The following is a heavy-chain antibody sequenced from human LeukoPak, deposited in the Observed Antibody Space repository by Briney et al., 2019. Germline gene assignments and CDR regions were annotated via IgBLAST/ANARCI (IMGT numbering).Heavy chain of an antibody. CDR2: ISSSSSYI. J-gene: IGHJ4*02. V-gene: IGHV3-21*01. CDR1: GFTFSSYS. Sequence: GGSLRLSCAASGFTFSSYSMNWVRQAPGKGLGWVSSISSSSSYIYYADSVKGRFSISRDNAKNSLYLQMNSLRAEDTAVYYCARGPYYDFWSGHSNFDYWGQGTLVTVSS. CDR3: ARGPYYDFWSGHSNFDY. D-gene: IGHD3-3*01.